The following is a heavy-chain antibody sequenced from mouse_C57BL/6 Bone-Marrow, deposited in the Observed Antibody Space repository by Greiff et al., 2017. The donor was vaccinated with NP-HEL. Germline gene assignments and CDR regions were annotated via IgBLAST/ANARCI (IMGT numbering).Heavy chain of an antibody. J-gene: IGHJ1*03. V-gene: IGHV2-2*01. Sequence: VKLVESGPGLVQPSQSLSITCTVSGFSLTSYGVHWVRQSPGKGLEWLGVIWSGGSTDYNAAFISRLSISKDNSKSQVFFKMNSLQADDTAIYYCASPLTGSHWYFDVWGTGTTVTVSS. CDR1: GFSLTSYG. D-gene: IGHD4-1*01. CDR3: ASPLTGSHWYFDV. CDR2: IWSGGST.